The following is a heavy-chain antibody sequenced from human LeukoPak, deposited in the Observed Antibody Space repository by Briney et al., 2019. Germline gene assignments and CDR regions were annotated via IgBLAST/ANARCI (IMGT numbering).Heavy chain of an antibody. CDR1: GYTFSSYG. CDR2: ISAYNGNT. Sequence: ASVKVSCKASGYTFSSYGISWVRQAPGQGLEWMGWISAYNGNTNYAQKLQGRVTMTTDTSTSTAYMELRSLRSDDTAVYYCARGASYGFYYYYHMDVWGQGTTVTVSS. D-gene: IGHD5-18*01. V-gene: IGHV1-18*01. J-gene: IGHJ6*02. CDR3: ARGASYGFYYYYHMDV.